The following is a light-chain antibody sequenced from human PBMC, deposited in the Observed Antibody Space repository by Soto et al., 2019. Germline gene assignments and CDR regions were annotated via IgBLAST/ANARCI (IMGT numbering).Light chain of an antibody. Sequence: EIVLTQSPGTLSLSPGERATLSCRASQSVSSSYLAWYQQKPGQAPRLLIYGASSRATGITDRFSGSGSGPDFTLTISRLEPEDFAVYYCQQYGSSPYTFGQGTKLEIK. V-gene: IGKV3-20*01. CDR3: QQYGSSPYT. CDR2: GAS. J-gene: IGKJ2*01. CDR1: QSVSSSY.